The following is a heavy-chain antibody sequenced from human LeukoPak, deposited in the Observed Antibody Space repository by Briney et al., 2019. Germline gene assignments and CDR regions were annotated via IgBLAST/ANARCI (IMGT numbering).Heavy chain of an antibody. CDR3: ARISSSYCSSTSCSGH. CDR1: GGTFSSYA. V-gene: IGHV1-69*13. J-gene: IGHJ4*02. Sequence: ASVKVSCKASGGTFSSYAISWVRQAPGQGLEWMGGIIPIFGTANYAQKFQGRVTITADEPTSTAYMELSSLRSEDTAVYYCARISSSYCSSTSCSGHWGQGTLVTVSS. CDR2: IIPIFGTA. D-gene: IGHD2-2*01.